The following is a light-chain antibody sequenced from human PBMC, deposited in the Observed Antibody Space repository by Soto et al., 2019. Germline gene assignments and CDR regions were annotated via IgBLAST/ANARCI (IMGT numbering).Light chain of an antibody. CDR3: SSYTSSSTYV. V-gene: IGLV2-14*01. CDR1: SSDVGGYNY. Sequence: QSALTQPASVSGSPGQSITISCTGTSSDVGGYNYVSWYQQHSGKAPKLMIYXXXXXXXXXXNXXXGSKSGNTASLTISGLQAEDEADYYCSSYTSSSTYVFGTGTKLTVL. J-gene: IGLJ1*01. CDR2: XXX.